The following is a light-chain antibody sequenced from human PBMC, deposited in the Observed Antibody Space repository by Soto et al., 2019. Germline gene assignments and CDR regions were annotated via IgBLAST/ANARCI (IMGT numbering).Light chain of an antibody. CDR2: ANS. CDR3: QSYDSSLIVSKV. CDR1: SSNLGAGYD. Sequence: QSVLTQPPSVSGAPGQRVTISCSGSSSNLGAGYDVQWYRQFPGTAPKLLIYANSVRPSGVPDRFSGSKSGTSASLAITGLQAEDKADYYCQSYDSSLIVSKVFGTGTKLTVL. J-gene: IGLJ1*01. V-gene: IGLV1-40*01.